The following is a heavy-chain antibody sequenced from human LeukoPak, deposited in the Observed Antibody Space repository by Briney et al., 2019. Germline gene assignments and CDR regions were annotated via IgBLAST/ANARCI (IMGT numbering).Heavy chain of an antibody. D-gene: IGHD1-14*01. V-gene: IGHV4-39*07. CDR2: IYYTGNT. CDR3: ARDLGHDHTDAYDI. J-gene: IGHJ3*02. Sequence: SETLSLTCTVSRGSISGSLYYWAWIRQPPGKGLEWIGSIYYTGNTFYNPSLRTRLTISVDTSKNQFSLKLSSVTAADTAIYFCARDLGHDHTDAYDIWGQGTLVPVSS. CDR1: RGSISGSLYY.